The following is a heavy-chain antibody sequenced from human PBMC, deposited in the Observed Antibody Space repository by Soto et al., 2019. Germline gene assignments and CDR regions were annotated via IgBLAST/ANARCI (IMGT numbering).Heavy chain of an antibody. CDR1: GFTFNNNA. Sequence: EVQLLESGGRLVQPGGSLRLSCAASGFTFNNNAMTWVRQAPGKGLEWVSAISGGGDTTSYADSVKGRFTVSRDGSKNTLYLQMSSLRAEDTALYYCAKGRGGSGSLTPPVDFWGQGTLVTVSS. CDR3: AKGRGGSGSLTPPVDF. CDR2: ISGGGDTT. V-gene: IGHV3-23*01. D-gene: IGHD3-10*01. J-gene: IGHJ4*02.